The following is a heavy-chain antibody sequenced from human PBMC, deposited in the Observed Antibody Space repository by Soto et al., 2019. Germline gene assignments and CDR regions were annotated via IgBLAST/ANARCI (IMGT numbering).Heavy chain of an antibody. Sequence: GGSLRLSCAASGFTFSSYWMHWVRQAPGKGLVWVSRINSDGSSTSYADSVKGRFTISRDNAKNTLYLQMNSLRAEDTAVYYCARSPLIWYSSGWYGYFDYWGQGTLVTVS. CDR2: INSDGSST. CDR1: GFTFSSYW. CDR3: ARSPLIWYSSGWYGYFDY. J-gene: IGHJ4*02. V-gene: IGHV3-74*01. D-gene: IGHD6-19*01.